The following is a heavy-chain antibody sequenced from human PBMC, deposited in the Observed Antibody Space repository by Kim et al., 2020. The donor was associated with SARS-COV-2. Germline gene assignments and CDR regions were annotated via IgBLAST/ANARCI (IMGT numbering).Heavy chain of an antibody. J-gene: IGHJ4*02. V-gene: IGHV2-5*04. CDR1: GFSLTSRGVG. CDR3: VQGHSTGWPITTFDF. D-gene: IGHD6-19*01. Sequence: SGPTLVNPTETLTLTCSFSGFSLTSRGVGVAWIRQPPGKALEWLAVIYWDDDKRYTPSLKNRVIIAKDTSKNQVVLTLTNVDTADTGTYYCVQGHSTGWPITTFDFWGQGRLVTVSA. CDR2: IYWDDDK.